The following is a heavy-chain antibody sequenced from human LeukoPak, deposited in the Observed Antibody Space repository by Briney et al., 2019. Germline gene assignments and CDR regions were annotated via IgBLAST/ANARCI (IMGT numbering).Heavy chain of an antibody. CDR2: IKQDGSEK. Sequence: PGGSLRLSCAASGFTFSSYAMSWDRQAPGKGLEWVANIKQDGSEKYYVDSVKGRFTISRDNAKNSLYLQMNSLRAEDTAVYYCAREGIVVVPAAIIQYYMDVWGKGTTVTVSS. D-gene: IGHD2-2*02. CDR1: GFTFSSYA. CDR3: AREGIVVVPAAIIQYYMDV. V-gene: IGHV3-7*01. J-gene: IGHJ6*03.